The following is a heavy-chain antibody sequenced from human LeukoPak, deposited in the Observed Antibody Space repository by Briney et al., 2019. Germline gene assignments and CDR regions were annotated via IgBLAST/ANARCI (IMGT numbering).Heavy chain of an antibody. CDR1: GYTFTGYY. V-gene: IGHV1-46*01. CDR2: INPSGGST. Sequence: ASVKVSCKASGYTFTGYYMHWVRQAPGQGLEWMGIINPSGGSTSYAQKFQGRVTMTRDTSTSTVYMELSSLRSEDTAVYYCARVIAVAKKTPPYYYGMDVWGQGTTVTVSS. CDR3: ARVIAVAKKTPPYYYGMDV. D-gene: IGHD6-19*01. J-gene: IGHJ6*02.